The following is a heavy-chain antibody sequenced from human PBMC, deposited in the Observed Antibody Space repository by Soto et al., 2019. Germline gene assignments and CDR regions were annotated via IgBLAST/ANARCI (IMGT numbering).Heavy chain of an antibody. CDR2: ISGSGGST. Sequence: EVQLLESGGGLVQPGGSLRLSCAASGFTFSSYAMSWVRQAPGKXXEWVSAISGSGGSTYYADSVKGRFTISRDNSKXXXXXXXXXXXXXXXXXXXCXXXXXXXGGAFDIWGQGTMVTVSS. V-gene: IGHV3-23*01. CDR3: XXXXXXXGGAFDI. D-gene: IGHD3-16*01. J-gene: IGHJ3*02. CDR1: GFTFSSYA.